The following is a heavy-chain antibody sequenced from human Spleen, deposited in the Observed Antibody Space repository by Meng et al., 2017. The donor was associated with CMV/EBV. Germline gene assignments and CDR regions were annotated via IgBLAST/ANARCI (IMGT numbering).Heavy chain of an antibody. CDR2: IYGGGSA. CDR3: ALSRSHDY. CDR1: GFSVSHIY. J-gene: IGHJ4*02. D-gene: IGHD1-26*01. V-gene: IGHV3-53*01. Sequence: GESLKISCAASGFSVSHIYMSWVRQAPGKGLEWVSVIYGGGSAYYADSVEGRFTISRDNAKNTLYLQINSLRAEDTAVYYCALSRSHDYWGQGTLVTVSS.